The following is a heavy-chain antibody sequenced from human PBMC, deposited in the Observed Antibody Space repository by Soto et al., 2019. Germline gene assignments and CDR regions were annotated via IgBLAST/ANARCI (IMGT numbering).Heavy chain of an antibody. J-gene: IGHJ4*02. CDR2: MNPNSGNT. CDR3: ASWNGDYGAGSDYGSDY. CDR1: GYSFTSFD. D-gene: IGHD3-10*01. Sequence: ASVKVSCKSFGYSFTSFDVHWVRQASGQGLEWMGWMNPNSGNTDYAQRFQGRVTMTRNTSTNTAYMELNSLTSDDTAVYYCASWNGDYGAGSDYGSDYWGQGTLVTVSS. V-gene: IGHV1-8*02.